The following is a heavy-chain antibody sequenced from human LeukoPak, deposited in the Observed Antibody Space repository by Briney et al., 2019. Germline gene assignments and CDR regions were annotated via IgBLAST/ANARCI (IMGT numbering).Heavy chain of an antibody. CDR1: GGSIGNYY. D-gene: IGHD4-11*01. V-gene: IGHV4-59*08. CDR3: ARALGSKNAFDA. CDR2: INYSGST. J-gene: IGHJ3*01. Sequence: PSETLSLTCSVSGGSIGNYYWNWIRQFPGKGLQWIGFINYSGSTNYNPSLKSRVSMSVDTSRNQLSLKLSSVTAADTAVYYCARALGSKNAFDAWGQGTAVTVSS.